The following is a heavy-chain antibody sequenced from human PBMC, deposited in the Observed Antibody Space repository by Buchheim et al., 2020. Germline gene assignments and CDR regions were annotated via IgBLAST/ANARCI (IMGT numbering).Heavy chain of an antibody. Sequence: QVQLQESGPGLVKPSETLSLTCTVSGGSISSYYWSWIRQPPGKGLEWIGYIYYSGSTNYNPSLKSRVTISVDTSKKQFSLKLSSVTAADTAVYYCARDIGYYYDSSGYYPTGHFDYWGQGTL. V-gene: IGHV4-59*01. CDR3: ARDIGYYYDSSGYYPTGHFDY. J-gene: IGHJ4*02. CDR1: GGSISSYY. CDR2: IYYSGST. D-gene: IGHD3-22*01.